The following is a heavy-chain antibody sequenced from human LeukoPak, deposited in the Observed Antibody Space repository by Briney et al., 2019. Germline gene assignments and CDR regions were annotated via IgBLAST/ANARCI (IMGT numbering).Heavy chain of an antibody. Sequence: PSETLSLTCTVSGDSISSGSYYWSWIRQPAGKGLEWIGRIYTSGSTNYNPSLKSRVTISVDTSKNQFSLKLSSVTAADTAVYYCARVDYGDYVSAFDIWGQGTMVTVSS. D-gene: IGHD4-17*01. CDR1: GDSISSGSYY. V-gene: IGHV4-61*02. CDR2: IYTSGST. CDR3: ARVDYGDYVSAFDI. J-gene: IGHJ3*02.